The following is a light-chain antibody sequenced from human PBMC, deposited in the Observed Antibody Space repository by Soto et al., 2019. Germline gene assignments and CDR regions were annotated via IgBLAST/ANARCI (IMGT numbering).Light chain of an antibody. Sequence: AIRMTQSPSSLSASTGDRVTITCRASQAISSYLAWYQQKPGKAPKLLIFAASTLQSGVPSRFSGGGSGTDFTLTISCLQSEDCATYYCQQYYVYPRTFGQGTKV. CDR1: QAISSY. CDR2: AAS. J-gene: IGKJ1*01. CDR3: QQYYVYPRT. V-gene: IGKV1-8*01.